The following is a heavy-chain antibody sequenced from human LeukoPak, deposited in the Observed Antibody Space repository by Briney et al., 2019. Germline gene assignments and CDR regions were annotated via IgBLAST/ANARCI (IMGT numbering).Heavy chain of an antibody. D-gene: IGHD3-10*01. V-gene: IGHV1-69*06. Sequence: SVKVSCKASGGTFSSYAISWVRQAPGQGLEWVGGIIPIFGTANYAQKFQGRVAITADKSTSTAYMELSSLRSEDTAVYYCARGILWFGEDYYGMDVWGKGTTVTVSS. CDR3: ARGILWFGEDYYGMDV. J-gene: IGHJ6*04. CDR2: IIPIFGTA. CDR1: GGTFSSYA.